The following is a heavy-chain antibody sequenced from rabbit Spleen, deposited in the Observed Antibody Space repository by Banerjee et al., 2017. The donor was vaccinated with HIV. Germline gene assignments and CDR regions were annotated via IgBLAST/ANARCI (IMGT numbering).Heavy chain of an antibody. Sequence: EQTEEFGGGLVKPVGCLTLNRQASGLLVSDRVVMRWVRQAPGKGLQWIACINTATGKPVYATWAKGRFTISRTSSTTVTLRMTSLTAADTATYFCARDLTGVIGWNFKLWGQGTLVTVS. CDR3: ARDLTGVIGWNFKL. J-gene: IGHJ6*01. V-gene: IGHV1S45*01. CDR2: INTATGKP. D-gene: IGHD7-1*01. CDR1: GLLVSDRVV.